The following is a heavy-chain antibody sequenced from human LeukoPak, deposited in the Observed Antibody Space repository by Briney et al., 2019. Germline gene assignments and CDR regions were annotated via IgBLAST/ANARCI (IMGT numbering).Heavy chain of an antibody. J-gene: IGHJ3*02. V-gene: IGHV4-59*08. CDR2: IYYSGST. Sequence: SETLSLTCTVSGGSISSYYWSWIRQPPGKGLEWIGYIYYSGSTNYNPSLKSRVTISVDTSKNQFSLKLSSVTAADTAVYYCATTWGETVGDILTGPEWDGNAFDIWGQGTMVTVSS. D-gene: IGHD3-9*01. CDR3: ATTWGETVGDILTGPEWDGNAFDI. CDR1: GGSISSYY.